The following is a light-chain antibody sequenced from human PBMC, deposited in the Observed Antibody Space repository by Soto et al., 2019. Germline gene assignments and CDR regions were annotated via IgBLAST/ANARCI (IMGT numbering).Light chain of an antibody. CDR3: QQYNNYFWT. Sequence: GDRVTITCRASQRISTWLAWYQQKPGTAPNLLIYDASSLESGVPSRFSGSGSGTEFPLTISSLQPDDCATYYCQQYNNYFWTFGQGTKVEFK. CDR2: DAS. V-gene: IGKV1-5*01. J-gene: IGKJ1*01. CDR1: QRISTW.